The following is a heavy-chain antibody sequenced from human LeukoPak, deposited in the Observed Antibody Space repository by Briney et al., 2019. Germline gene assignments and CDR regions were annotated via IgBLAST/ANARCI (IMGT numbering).Heavy chain of an antibody. D-gene: IGHD3-10*01. CDR2: ISSSSSYI. CDR1: GFTFGSYR. CDR3: AKDVLLWFGDSTYPFDY. V-gene: IGHV3-21*04. Sequence: GGSLRLSCAGSGFTFGSYRMNWVRQAPGKGLEWVSSISSSSSYIYYADSVKGRFTISRDNAKNTLYLQMNSLRAEDTAVYYCAKDVLLWFGDSTYPFDYWGQGTLVTVSS. J-gene: IGHJ4*02.